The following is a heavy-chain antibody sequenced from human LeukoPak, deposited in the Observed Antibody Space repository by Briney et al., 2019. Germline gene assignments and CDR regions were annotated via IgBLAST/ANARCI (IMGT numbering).Heavy chain of an antibody. J-gene: IGHJ4*02. CDR2: IYYTGST. CDR1: GGSISSSSYY. CDR3: ARHNSRGSSWYWIDY. D-gene: IGHD6-13*01. V-gene: IGHV4-61*05. Sequence: PSETLSLTCTVSGGSISSSSYYWGWIRQPPKKGLEWIGYIYYTGSTNYNPSLKSRVTISVDTSKNQFSLKLSSVTAADTAVYYCARHNSRGSSWYWIDYWGQGTLVTVSS.